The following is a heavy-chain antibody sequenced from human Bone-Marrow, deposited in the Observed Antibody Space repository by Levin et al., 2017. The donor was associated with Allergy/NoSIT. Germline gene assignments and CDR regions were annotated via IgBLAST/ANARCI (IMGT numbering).Heavy chain of an antibody. J-gene: IGHJ2*01. CDR3: TRDSEGSGYYDFWSGPDWYFDR. V-gene: IGHV3-49*03. CDR2: IRSKAYGGTT. D-gene: IGHD3-3*01. CDR1: GFTFGDYA. Sequence: GESLKISCTASGFTFGDYAMSWFRQAPGKGLEWVGFIRSKAYGGTTEYAASVKGRFTISRDDSKSIAYLQMNSLKTEDTAVYYCTRDSEGSGYYDFWSGPDWYFDRWGRGTLVTVSS.